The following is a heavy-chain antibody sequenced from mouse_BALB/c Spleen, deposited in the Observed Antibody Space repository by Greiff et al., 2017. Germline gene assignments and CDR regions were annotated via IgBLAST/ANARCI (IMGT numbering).Heavy chain of an antibody. Sequence: VKLLESGPGLVAPSQSLSISCTASGFSLTSYGVHWVRQPPGKGLEWLGVIWAGGSTNYNSAIMSRLSISKDNSKSQDFLTMNRMQTDDTAMYYCARDHYYGRGYFVYRGQGTTLTVSS. CDR1: GFSLTSYG. CDR2: IWAGGST. D-gene: IGHD1-2*01. J-gene: IGHJ2*01. V-gene: IGHV2-9*02. CDR3: ARDHYYGRGYFVY.